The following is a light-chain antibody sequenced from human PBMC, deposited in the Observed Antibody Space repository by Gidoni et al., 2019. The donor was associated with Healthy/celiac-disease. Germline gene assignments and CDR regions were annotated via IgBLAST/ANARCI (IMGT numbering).Light chain of an antibody. Sequence: DIQMTQSPSSLSASVGARVTITCQPSQDISNYLNWYQQKPGKAPKLLIYDASNLETGVPSRCSGSGSGKDFTFTSSSLQPEDIATYYCQQYDNLPLTFGGGTKVEIK. V-gene: IGKV1-33*01. CDR1: QDISNY. CDR2: DAS. J-gene: IGKJ4*01. CDR3: QQYDNLPLT.